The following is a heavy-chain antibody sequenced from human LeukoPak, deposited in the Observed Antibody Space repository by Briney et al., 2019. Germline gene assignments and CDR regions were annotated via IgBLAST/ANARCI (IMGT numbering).Heavy chain of an antibody. CDR2: ISTSGGTT. J-gene: IGHJ4*02. D-gene: IGHD3-22*01. V-gene: IGHV3-23*01. CDR1: GFPFSTYW. CDR3: AVMHRYYDGSGYWVQ. Sequence: PGGSLRLSCAASGFPFSTYWITWVRQAPGKGLEWVSGISTSGGTTSYAESVKGRFTVSRDNPRNTLYMEMNSLRDEDTAVYYCAVMHRYYDGSGYWVQWGQGTLVTVSS.